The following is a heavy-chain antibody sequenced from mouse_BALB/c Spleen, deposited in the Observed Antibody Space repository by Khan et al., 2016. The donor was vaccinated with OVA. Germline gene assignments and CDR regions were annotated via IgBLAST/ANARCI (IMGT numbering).Heavy chain of an antibody. CDR2: TNPTNGRP. Sequence: QVQLQQSGAELVKAGASVKMSCKASGYTFTSYWMHWVKQRLGQGLEWFAETNPTNGRPYYNEKFKIKATLTVDKSSSTAYMLLSGPTCEDSAVYYGARIKKIVATYFDYWGQGTTLTVSS. V-gene: IGHV1S81*02. D-gene: IGHD1-1*01. CDR1: GYTFTSYW. CDR3: ARIKKIVATYFDY. J-gene: IGHJ2*01.